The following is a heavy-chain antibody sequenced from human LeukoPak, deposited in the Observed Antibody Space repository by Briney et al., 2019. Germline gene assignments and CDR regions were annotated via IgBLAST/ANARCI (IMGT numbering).Heavy chain of an antibody. CDR1: GGSISSYY. D-gene: IGHD2-2*01. CDR2: IYISGST. V-gene: IGHV4-4*07. J-gene: IGHJ3*02. Sequence: SETLSLTCTVSGGSISSYYWTWIRQPAGKGLEWIGRIYISGSTNYNPSLKSRGTMSVDPPKNQFSLMLSSVPAAHTAVYFCPRGGASINLLPVAGNVFDTWGQGTMVTVSS. CDR3: PRGGASINLLPVAGNVFDT.